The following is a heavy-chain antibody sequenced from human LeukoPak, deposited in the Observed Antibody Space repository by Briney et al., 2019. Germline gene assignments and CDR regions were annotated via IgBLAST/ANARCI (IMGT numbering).Heavy chain of an antibody. CDR1: GYTFTGYY. CDR2: INPNSGGT. J-gene: IGHJ3*02. Sequence: ASVKVSCKASGYTFTGYYMHWVRLAPGQGPEWMGWINPNSGGTNYAQKFQGRVTMTRDTSISTAYMELSRLRSDDTAVYYCARARDGSDAFDIWGQGTMVTVSS. V-gene: IGHV1-2*02. CDR3: ARARDGSDAFDI. D-gene: IGHD5-24*01.